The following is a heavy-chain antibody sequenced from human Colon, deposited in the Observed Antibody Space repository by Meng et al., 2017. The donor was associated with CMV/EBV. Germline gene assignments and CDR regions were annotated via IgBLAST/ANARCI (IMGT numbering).Heavy chain of an antibody. V-gene: IGHV3-9*01. CDR1: GFTFDDHV. J-gene: IGHJ4*02. CDR3: AKDRSISQLFYDFDS. D-gene: IGHD2/OR15-2a*01. Sequence: SLKISCVASGFTFDDHVMHWVRQVPGKGLEWVSGISWNSDTIGYVDSVKGRFTISRDNAKNSLSLEMNGLRPEDTGLYYCAKDRSISQLFYDFDSWGQGSLVTSPQ. CDR2: ISWNSDTI.